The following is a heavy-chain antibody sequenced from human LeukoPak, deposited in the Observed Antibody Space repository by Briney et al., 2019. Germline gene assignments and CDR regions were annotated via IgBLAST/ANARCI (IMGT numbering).Heavy chain of an antibody. D-gene: IGHD1-26*01. Sequence: GGSLRLSCAASGFTFSSYWMSWVRQAPGKGLEWVANIEQDGSEKYYVDSVKGRFTISRDNAKNSLYLQMNSLRAEDTAVYYCASPGNYFYRLTYYWGQGTLVTVSS. J-gene: IGHJ4*02. CDR2: IEQDGSEK. CDR3: ASPGNYFYRLTYY. V-gene: IGHV3-7*05. CDR1: GFTFSSYW.